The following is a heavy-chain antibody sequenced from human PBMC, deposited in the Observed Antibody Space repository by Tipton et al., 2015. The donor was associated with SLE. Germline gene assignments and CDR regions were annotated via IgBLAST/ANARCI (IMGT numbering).Heavy chain of an antibody. V-gene: IGHV3-15*01. J-gene: IGHJ4*02. CDR1: GFTFRNAW. Sequence: SLRLSCAASGFTFRNAWMSWVRQAPGKGLEWVARIKSKGDGATTDYAAPVKGRFTSSRDDSKNTLYLQMNSLKTEDTAVYYCARGFRVTGDPIPGPWGQGTLVTVSS. CDR2: IKSKGDGATT. D-gene: IGHD1-20*01. CDR3: ARGFRVTGDPIPGP.